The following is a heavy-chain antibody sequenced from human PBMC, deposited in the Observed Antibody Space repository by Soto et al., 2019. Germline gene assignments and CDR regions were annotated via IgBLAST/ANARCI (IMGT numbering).Heavy chain of an antibody. CDR3: ATVFDV. V-gene: IGHV3-74*01. D-gene: IGHD4-17*01. CDR2: IDTDGGGT. J-gene: IGHJ4*02. Sequence: EVQLVESGGGLVQPGGSLRVSCAASGFTFRSHRIHWVRQAPGKGLEWVSRIDTDGGGTSYADSVKGRFTISTDNAENTRYLRMNGLGVGDTAVYYRATVFDVWGEGSLVTVSS. CDR1: GFTFRSHR.